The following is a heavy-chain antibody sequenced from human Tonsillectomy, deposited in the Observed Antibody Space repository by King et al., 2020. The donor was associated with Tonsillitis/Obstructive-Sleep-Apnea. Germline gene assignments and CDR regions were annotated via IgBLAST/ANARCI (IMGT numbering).Heavy chain of an antibody. V-gene: IGHV3-30*01. CDR3: ARDSKEIVVVVAAPDDAFEI. D-gene: IGHD2-15*01. J-gene: IGHJ3*02. CDR1: GFTFSSYA. CDR2: ISYDRRNK. Sequence: VQLVESGGGVVQPGRSLRLSCAASGFTFSSYAMHWVRQAPGKGLEWVAVISYDRRNKYYADSVKGRFTISRDNSKNTLYLQMNSLRAEDTAVYYCARDSKEIVVVVAAPDDAFEIWGQGTMVTVSS.